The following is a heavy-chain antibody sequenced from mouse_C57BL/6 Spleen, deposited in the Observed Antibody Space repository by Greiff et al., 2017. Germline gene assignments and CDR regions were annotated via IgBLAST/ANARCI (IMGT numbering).Heavy chain of an antibody. CDR3: ARGEIYDGYDVAY. V-gene: IGHV5-17*01. Sequence: DVKLVESGGGLVKPGGSLKLSCAASGFTFSDYGMHWVRQAPEKGLEWVAYISSGSSTIYYADTVKGRFTISRDNAKNTLFLQMTSLRSEDTAMYYCARGEIYDGYDVAYWGQGTLVTVSA. D-gene: IGHD2-2*01. CDR1: GFTFSDYG. CDR2: ISSGSSTI. J-gene: IGHJ3*01.